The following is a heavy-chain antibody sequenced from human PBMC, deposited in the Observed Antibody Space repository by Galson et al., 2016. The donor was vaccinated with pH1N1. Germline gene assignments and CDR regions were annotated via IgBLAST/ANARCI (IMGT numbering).Heavy chain of an antibody. CDR2: IIPIYGTA. CDR3: ARPGRTETTQEGFAWGYGMDV. CDR1: GGSFAKYA. Sequence: SVKVSCKASGGSFAKYAVSWVRQAPGQGLEWMGRIIPIYGTANYAQKFQGRVTITADEYTTTDYMELNSLISEDTAIYYCARPGRTETTQEGFAWGYGMDVWGEGTTVTVSS. V-gene: IGHV1-69*13. D-gene: IGHD1-1*01. J-gene: IGHJ6*04.